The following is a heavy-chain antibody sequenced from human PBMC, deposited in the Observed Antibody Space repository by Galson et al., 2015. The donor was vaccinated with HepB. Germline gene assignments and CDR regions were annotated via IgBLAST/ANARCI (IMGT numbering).Heavy chain of an antibody. V-gene: IGHV1-2*06. CDR3: ARDPFRRGAFDI. CDR2: INPNSGGT. J-gene: IGHJ3*02. Sequence: SVKVSCKASGYTFTGYYMHWVRQAPGQGLEWMGRINPNSGGTNYAQKFQGRVTMTRDTSISTAYMELSRLRSDDTAVYYCARDPFRRGAFDIWGQGTMVTVSS. CDR1: GYTFTGYY.